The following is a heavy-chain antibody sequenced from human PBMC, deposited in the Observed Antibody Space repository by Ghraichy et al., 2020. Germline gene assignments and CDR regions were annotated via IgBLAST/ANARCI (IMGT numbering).Heavy chain of an antibody. Sequence: GGSLRLSCAASGFTVSSNYMSWVRQAPGKGLEWVSVIYSGGSTYYADSVKGRFTISRDNSKNTLYLQMNSLRAEDTAVYYCARGVYYYDSSGYAYFDYWGQGTLVTVSS. J-gene: IGHJ4*02. CDR1: GFTVSSNY. CDR2: IYSGGST. D-gene: IGHD3-22*01. V-gene: IGHV3-66*01. CDR3: ARGVYYYDSSGYAYFDY.